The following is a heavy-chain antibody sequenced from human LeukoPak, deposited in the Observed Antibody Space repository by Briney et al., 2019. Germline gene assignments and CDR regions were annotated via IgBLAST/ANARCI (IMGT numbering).Heavy chain of an antibody. Sequence: GCALTLLRPTQTLTLSCTALGCSRNARGVGVEWIPHLPGKALKRFSLIYGDDEKRYRPSLKTRLTITKDTYKAQVVLTMTNMDPVDTATYYCALIGGAFDIWGEGTMVTVSS. CDR1: GCSRNARGVG. CDR2: IYGDDEK. J-gene: IGHJ3*02. CDR3: ALIGGAFDI. V-gene: IGHV2-5*02.